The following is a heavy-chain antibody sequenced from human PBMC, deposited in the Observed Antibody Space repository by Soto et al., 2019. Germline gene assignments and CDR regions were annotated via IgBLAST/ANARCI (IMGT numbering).Heavy chain of an antibody. Sequence: QVQLVPSGAEVKKPGASVKVSCTASGYTFTSYYMHWVRQAPGQGLEWMGIINPSGGSTSYAQKFHGRATMTRDPSTSTVYMALSSLRSEDTAVYYCARGEWPIWGYWGQGTLVTVSA. J-gene: IGHJ4*02. D-gene: IGHD3-3*01. V-gene: IGHV1-46*01. CDR3: ARGEWPIWGY. CDR2: INPSGGST. CDR1: GYTFTSYY.